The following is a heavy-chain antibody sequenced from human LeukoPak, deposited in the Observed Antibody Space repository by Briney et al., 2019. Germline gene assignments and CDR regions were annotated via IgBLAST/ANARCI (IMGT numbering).Heavy chain of an antibody. D-gene: IGHD3-22*01. CDR1: GFTFSSYG. Sequence: GRSLRLSCAASGFTFSSYGMHWVRQAPGKGLEWVAVIWYDGSNKYYADSVKGRFTISRDNSKNTLYLQMNSLSAEDTAVYYCARDRLDSSGYSFDYWGQGTLVTVSS. J-gene: IGHJ4*02. CDR2: IWYDGSNK. CDR3: ARDRLDSSGYSFDY. V-gene: IGHV3-33*01.